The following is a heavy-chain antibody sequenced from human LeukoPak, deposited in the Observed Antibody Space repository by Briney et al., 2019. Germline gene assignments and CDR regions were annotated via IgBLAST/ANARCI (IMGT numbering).Heavy chain of an antibody. V-gene: IGHV3-48*02. CDR2: ISDSSSTI. J-gene: IGHJ4*02. Sequence: GGSLRLSCAASGFIFSSYSMNWVRQAPGKGLEWVSYISDSSSTIYYADSVKGRFTISRDNAKNSLYLQMNSLRDEDTAVYYCARDSSGWYYFDYWGQGTLVTVSS. D-gene: IGHD6-19*01. CDR1: GFIFSSYS. CDR3: ARDSSGWYYFDY.